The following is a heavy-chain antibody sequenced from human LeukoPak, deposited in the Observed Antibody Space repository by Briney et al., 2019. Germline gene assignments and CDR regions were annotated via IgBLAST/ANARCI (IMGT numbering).Heavy chain of an antibody. CDR1: GFTFSSYG. CDR3: AKKKEKYYYDSSGYYYVT. Sequence: GGTLRLSCAASGFTFSSYGMSWVRQAPGKGLEWVSAISGSGGSTYYADSVKGRFTISRDNSKNTLYLQMNSLRAEDTAVYYCAKKKEKYYYDSSGYYYVTWGQGTLVTVSS. J-gene: IGHJ5*02. V-gene: IGHV3-23*01. CDR2: ISGSGGST. D-gene: IGHD3-22*01.